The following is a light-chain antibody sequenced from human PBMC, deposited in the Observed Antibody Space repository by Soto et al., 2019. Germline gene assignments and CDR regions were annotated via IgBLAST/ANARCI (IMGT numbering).Light chain of an antibody. V-gene: IGKV1-5*01. CDR2: DAS. CDR3: QQYKFSPYT. J-gene: IGKJ2*01. Sequence: DIQMTQSPSTLSASIGDRVTITCRASQNISTWLAWYQQKPGKAPKLLMYDASTLKTGVPSRFSGSGSGTDFTLTINSLQADDFATYHCQQYKFSPYTFGQGSRLDIK. CDR1: QNISTW.